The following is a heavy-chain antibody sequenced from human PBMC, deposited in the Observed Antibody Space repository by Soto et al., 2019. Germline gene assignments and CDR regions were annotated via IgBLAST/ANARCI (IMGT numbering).Heavy chain of an antibody. J-gene: IGHJ5*02. CDR2: IYHSGNT. V-gene: IGHV4-4*02. Sequence: QVQLQESGPGLVKPSGTLSLTCAVSGDSISSTNWWSWVRQPPGKGLEWIGEIYHSGNTNYNPSLKSRVILSVDKSKNQFFLKVNSVTVADTAVYYCARGESQQQRDTWGRGILVTVSS. CDR3: ARGESQQQRDT. D-gene: IGHD6-13*01. CDR1: GDSISSTNW.